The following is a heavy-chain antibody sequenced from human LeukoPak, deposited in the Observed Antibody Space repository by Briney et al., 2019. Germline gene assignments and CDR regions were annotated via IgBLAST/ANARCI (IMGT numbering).Heavy chain of an antibody. CDR3: VREDFAYVSETYRYWFDP. V-gene: IGHV3-30*03. CDR1: RFSFGDYD. J-gene: IGHJ5*02. Sequence: GGSLRLSCRASRFSFGDYDMHWVRQAPGKGLEWVAVISYDGSRKHYADSVRGRFSISRDNSESTLFLQMNSLTVADTAIYYCVREDFAYVSETYRYWFDPWGQGTLVTVSS. D-gene: IGHD3-16*02. CDR2: ISYDGSRK.